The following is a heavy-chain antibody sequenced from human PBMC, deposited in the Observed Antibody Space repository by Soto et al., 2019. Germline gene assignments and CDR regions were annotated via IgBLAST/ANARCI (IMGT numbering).Heavy chain of an antibody. V-gene: IGHV4-39*01. CDR2: IYYSGST. Sequence: QLQLQESGPGLVKPSETLSLTCTVSGGSISSSSYYWGWIRQPPGKGLEWIGSIYYSGSTYYNPSLKSRVTISVDTSKNQFSLKLSSVTAADTAVYYCARRGASKVLQMIDYWGQGTLVTVSS. D-gene: IGHD2-15*01. J-gene: IGHJ4*02. CDR1: GGSISSSSYY. CDR3: ARRGASKVLQMIDY.